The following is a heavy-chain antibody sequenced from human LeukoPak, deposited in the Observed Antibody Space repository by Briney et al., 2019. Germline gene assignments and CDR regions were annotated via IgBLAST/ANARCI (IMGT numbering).Heavy chain of an antibody. D-gene: IGHD3-16*01. CDR2: IDSSGIT. Sequence: SQTLSLTCTVSGGSISSRIYYWSWIRPPAGKGLEWIGRIDSSGITNYNPSLKSRVTISIDTSKNQFSLNLSSVTAADTALYYCARDMITPPYNWFDPWGQGTLVTVSS. CDR1: GGSISSRIYY. V-gene: IGHV4-61*02. CDR3: ARDMITPPYNWFDP. J-gene: IGHJ5*02.